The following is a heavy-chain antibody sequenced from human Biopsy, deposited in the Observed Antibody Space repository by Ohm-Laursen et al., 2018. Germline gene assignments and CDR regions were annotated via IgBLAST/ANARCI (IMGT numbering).Heavy chain of an antibody. Sequence: SLRLSCAASGFTFGNYAMSWVRQTPGKGLEWVANIKQDGGEKYFVDSVKGRLTISRDNAKNSLYLQMNSLRAEDTAVYYCAGEDCGGDCGFSYWGQGTLVTVSS. CDR3: AGEDCGGDCGFSY. CDR1: GFTFGNYA. CDR2: IKQDGGEK. J-gene: IGHJ4*02. V-gene: IGHV3-7*01. D-gene: IGHD2-21*02.